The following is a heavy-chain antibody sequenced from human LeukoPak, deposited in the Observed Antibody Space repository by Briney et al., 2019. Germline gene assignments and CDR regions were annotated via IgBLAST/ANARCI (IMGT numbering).Heavy chain of an antibody. J-gene: IGHJ4*02. Sequence: ASVKVSCKASGGTFSSYAISWVRQAPGQGLEWMGRIIPILGIANYAQKLQGRVTITADKSTSTAYMELSSLRSEDTAVYYCARPVAYCSSTSCYTGDYWGQGTLVTVSS. CDR2: IIPILGIA. CDR3: ARPVAYCSSTSCYTGDY. V-gene: IGHV1-69*04. CDR1: GGTFSSYA. D-gene: IGHD2-2*02.